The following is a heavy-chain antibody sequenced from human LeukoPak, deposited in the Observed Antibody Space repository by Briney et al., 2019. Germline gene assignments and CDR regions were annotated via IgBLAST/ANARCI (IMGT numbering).Heavy chain of an antibody. CDR1: GFTFSSYT. V-gene: IGHV3-23*01. J-gene: IGHJ4*02. CDR3: ATYRQVLLPFES. D-gene: IGHD2-8*02. CDR2: VSPPGGGT. Sequence: PGGSLRLSCAASGFTFSSYTMNWVRQAPGKGLEWLSGVSPPGGGTYYADSVKARFTISRDDSKNTLSLQMNSLRVEDTAVYYCATYRQVLLPFESWGQGTLVTVSS.